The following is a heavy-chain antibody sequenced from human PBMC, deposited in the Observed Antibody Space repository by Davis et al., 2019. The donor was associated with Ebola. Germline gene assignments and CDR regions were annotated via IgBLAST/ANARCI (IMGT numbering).Heavy chain of an antibody. J-gene: IGHJ4*02. Sequence: PGGSLRPSCAASGFTFSSYSTNWVRQAPGKGLEWVSSISSNSGHTYYADPVKGRFTISRDNAKNSLYLQMNSLRAEDTAVYYCARELAVVYFDYWGQGFLVTVSS. V-gene: IGHV3-21*01. CDR3: ARELAVVYFDY. D-gene: IGHD6-19*01. CDR2: ISSNSGHT. CDR1: GFTFSSYS.